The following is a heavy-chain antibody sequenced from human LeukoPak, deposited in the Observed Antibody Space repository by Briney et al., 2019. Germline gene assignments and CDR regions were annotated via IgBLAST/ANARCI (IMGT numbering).Heavy chain of an antibody. CDR2: INRSGST. CDR3: ARGQYDYVWGSYRLDY. CDR1: GGSFSGYH. Sequence: KPSETLSLTCAVYGGSFSGYHWSWIRQPPGKGLEWIGKINRSGSTNYNPSLKSRVTISEDTSKNQFSLKLTSVTAADTAVYYCARGQYDYVWGSYRLDYWGQGTLVTVSS. D-gene: IGHD3-16*02. V-gene: IGHV4-34*01. J-gene: IGHJ4*02.